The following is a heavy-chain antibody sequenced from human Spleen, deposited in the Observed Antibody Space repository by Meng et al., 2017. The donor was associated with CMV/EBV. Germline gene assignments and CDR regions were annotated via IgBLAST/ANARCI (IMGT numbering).Heavy chain of an antibody. Sequence: GESLKISCAVSGVTFNSYAMSWVRQAPGKGLEWVSAISGSGTNTYYADSVKGRFSVSRDNSKNTLYLQMNSLRAEDTAVYYCVKYYGMDVWGQGTTVTVSS. CDR3: VKYYGMDV. CDR1: GVTFNSYA. J-gene: IGHJ6*02. CDR2: ISGSGTNT. V-gene: IGHV3-23*01.